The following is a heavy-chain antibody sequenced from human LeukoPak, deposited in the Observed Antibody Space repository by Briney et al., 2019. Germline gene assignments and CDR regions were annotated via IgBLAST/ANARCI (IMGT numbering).Heavy chain of an antibody. CDR2: ISSSSSYI. D-gene: IGHD3-3*01. J-gene: IGHJ5*02. CDR1: GFAFSSYG. V-gene: IGHV3-21*01. CDR3: ARDSRLRRITIFGVVRKGSWFDP. Sequence: GGSLRLSCAASGFAFSSYGMSWVRQAPGKGLEWVSSISSSSSYIYYADSVKGRFTISRDNAKNSLYLQMNSLRAEDTAVYYCARDSRLRRITIFGVVRKGSWFDPWGQGTLVTVSS.